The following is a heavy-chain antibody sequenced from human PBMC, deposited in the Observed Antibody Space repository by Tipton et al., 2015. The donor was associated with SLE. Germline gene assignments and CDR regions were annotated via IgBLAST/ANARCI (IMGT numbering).Heavy chain of an antibody. CDR3: ARGVYSGSYEY. Sequence: QVQLVQSGADVKKPGASVKVSCKASGYTFSSYGITWVRQAPGQGLEWMGWISAYSGETNYAQKFQGRVTMTTDTSTNTAYMELRSLRSDDTAVYYCARGVYSGSYEYWGQGTLVTVSS. CDR1: GYTFSSYG. J-gene: IGHJ4*02. CDR2: ISAYSGET. D-gene: IGHD5-12*01. V-gene: IGHV1-18*01.